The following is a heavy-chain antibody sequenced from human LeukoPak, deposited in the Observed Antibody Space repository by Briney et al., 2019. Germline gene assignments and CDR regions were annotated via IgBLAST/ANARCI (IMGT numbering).Heavy chain of an antibody. Sequence: GGTLRLSCAASGFTFSSYGMSWVRQAPGKGLEWVSAISGSGGSTYYADSVKGRFTISRDNSKNTLYLQMNRLRAEDTAVYYCAKGGVRGYSGYDQGGYYYYYMDVWGKGTTVTISS. CDR1: GFTFSSYG. D-gene: IGHD5-12*01. V-gene: IGHV3-23*01. CDR2: ISGSGGST. CDR3: AKGGVRGYSGYDQGGYYYYYMDV. J-gene: IGHJ6*03.